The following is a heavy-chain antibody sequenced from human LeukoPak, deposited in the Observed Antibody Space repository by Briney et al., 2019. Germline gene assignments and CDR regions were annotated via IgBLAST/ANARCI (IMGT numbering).Heavy chain of an antibody. Sequence: PGRSLRLSCAASGFTFSSYAMHWVRQAPGNGLEWVAVISYDGSNKYYADSVKGRFTISRDNSKNTLYLQMNSLRAEDTAVYYCARARHYYDSSGPYYFDYWGQGTLVTVSS. D-gene: IGHD3-22*01. CDR3: ARARHYYDSSGPYYFDY. J-gene: IGHJ4*02. CDR2: ISYDGSNK. CDR1: GFTFSSYA. V-gene: IGHV3-30*14.